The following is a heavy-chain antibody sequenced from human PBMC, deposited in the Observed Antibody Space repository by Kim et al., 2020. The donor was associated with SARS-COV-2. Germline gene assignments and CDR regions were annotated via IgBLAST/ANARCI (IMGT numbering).Heavy chain of an antibody. CDR1: GYTFTGYA. Sequence: ASVKVSCKTSGYTFTGYAMHWVRQAPGQRLEWMGWINVGNGNTKYSQRFQGRVTITRDTSASTAYMEVSSLRSEDTAVYYCARELLGSGWYGGATGDYWGQGTLVTVSS. D-gene: IGHD6-19*01. CDR3: ARELLGSGWYGGATGDY. J-gene: IGHJ4*02. V-gene: IGHV1-3*01. CDR2: INVGNGNT.